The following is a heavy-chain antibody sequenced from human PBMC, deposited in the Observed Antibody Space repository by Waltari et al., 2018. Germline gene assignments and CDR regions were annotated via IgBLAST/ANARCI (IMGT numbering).Heavy chain of an antibody. J-gene: IGHJ4*02. Sequence: EVQLVESGGGLVQPGRSLRLSCTASGFTFGDYAMNWYRQAPGKGLEWVSAISGSGKDTYYADFVKGRFTMSRDNSKNTLYLHMKNVRVDDTAIYYCAKDLRASAGPYWGQGTLVTVSS. D-gene: IGHD6-13*01. CDR2: ISGSGKDT. CDR1: GFTFGDYA. V-gene: IGHV3-23*04. CDR3: AKDLRASAGPY.